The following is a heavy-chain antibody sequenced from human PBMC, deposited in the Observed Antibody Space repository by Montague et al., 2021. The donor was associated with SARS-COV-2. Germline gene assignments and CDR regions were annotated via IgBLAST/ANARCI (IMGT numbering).Heavy chain of an antibody. CDR3: ARDLSYYDMDV. CDR2: IWYDGSNK. J-gene: IGHJ6*02. Sequence: SLRLSCAASGFTFSSYGMHWVRQAPGKGLEWVAVIWYDGSNKYYADSVKGRFTISRDNSKNTLYLQMNSLRAEDTAVYYCARDLSYYDMDVWGQGTTVTVSS. V-gene: IGHV3-33*01. CDR1: GFTFSSYG.